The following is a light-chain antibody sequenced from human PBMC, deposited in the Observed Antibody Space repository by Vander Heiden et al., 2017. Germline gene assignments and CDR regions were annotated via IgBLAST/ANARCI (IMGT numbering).Light chain of an antibody. CDR3: ASWDDSLTGPV. J-gene: IGLJ2*01. V-gene: IGLV1-44*01. Sequence: QSVLTPPPSASGTHGQRVTISCSGGSSNIGSNTVNWYQQLPGKAPKLLIYSNNQRPSGVPDRFSGSRSGTSASLAITGLQSEDEADYYCASWDDSLTGPVFGGGTKLTVL. CDR1: SSNIGSNT. CDR2: SNN.